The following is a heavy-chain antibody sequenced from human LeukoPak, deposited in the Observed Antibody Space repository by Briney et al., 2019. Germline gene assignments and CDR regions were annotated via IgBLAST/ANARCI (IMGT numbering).Heavy chain of an antibody. V-gene: IGHV4-39*07. CDR1: GGSISSSSYY. J-gene: IGHJ4*02. D-gene: IGHD2-8*01. CDR3: ARGTLGYSTNGVCYPFDY. CDR2: IYYSGST. Sequence: SETLSLTCTVSGGSISSSSYYWGWIRQPPGKGLEWIGSIYYSGSTYYNPSLKSRVTISVDTSKNQFSLKLSSVTAADTAVYYCARGTLGYSTNGVCYPFDYWGQGTLVTVSS.